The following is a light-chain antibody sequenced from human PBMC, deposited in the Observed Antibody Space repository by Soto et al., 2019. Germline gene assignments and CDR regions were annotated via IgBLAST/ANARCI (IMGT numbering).Light chain of an antibody. CDR1: QSVSSY. CDR3: QQYGGSPT. CDR2: DAS. J-gene: IGKJ1*01. V-gene: IGKV3-11*01. Sequence: EIVLTQSPATLSLSPGERSTLSCRASQSVSSYLAWYQQKPGQAPRLLIYDASNRATGIPARFSGSGSGTDFTLTISRLEPEDFAMYYCQQYGGSPTFGQGTKVDIK.